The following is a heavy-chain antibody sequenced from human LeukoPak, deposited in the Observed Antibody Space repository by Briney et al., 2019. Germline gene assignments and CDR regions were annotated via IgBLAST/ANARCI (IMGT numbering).Heavy chain of an antibody. CDR2: ISYDGSNK. J-gene: IGHJ6*02. D-gene: IGHD6-19*01. CDR3: AKDRAVAGPYYYYGMDV. V-gene: IGHV3-30*18. Sequence: GGSLRLSCVASGFTLSSYGMHWVRQAPGKGLEWVAIISYDGSNKYYADSVKGRFTISRDNSKNTLYLQMNSLRAEDTAVYYCAKDRAVAGPYYYYGMDVWGQGTTVTVSS. CDR1: GFTLSSYG.